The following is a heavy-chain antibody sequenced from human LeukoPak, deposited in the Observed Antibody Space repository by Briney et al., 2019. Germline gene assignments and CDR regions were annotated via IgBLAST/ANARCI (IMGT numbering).Heavy chain of an antibody. Sequence: PSETLSLTCTASGGSISSYYWSWIRQPAGKGLEWIGRIYTSGSTNYNPSLKSRVTMSVDTSKNQFSLKLSSVTAADTAVYYCARGRVGYCTGGVCPWYFDLWGRGTLVTVSS. CDR1: GGSISSYY. CDR2: IYTSGST. CDR3: ARGRVGYCTGGVCPWYFDL. J-gene: IGHJ2*01. D-gene: IGHD2-8*02. V-gene: IGHV4-4*07.